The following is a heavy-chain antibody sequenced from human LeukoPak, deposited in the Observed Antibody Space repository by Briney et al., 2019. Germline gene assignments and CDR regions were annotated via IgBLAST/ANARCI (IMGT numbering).Heavy chain of an antibody. CDR3: ARVQSRLSWFDP. Sequence: SSYDMNWVRQPPGKGLEWIGSIYYSGSTYYNPSLRSRVSISLDTSKNQFSLRLGSVTAADTAVYYCARVQSRLSWFDPWGQGTLVTVSS. CDR2: IYYSGST. J-gene: IGHJ5*02. V-gene: IGHV4-39*07. CDR1: SSYD.